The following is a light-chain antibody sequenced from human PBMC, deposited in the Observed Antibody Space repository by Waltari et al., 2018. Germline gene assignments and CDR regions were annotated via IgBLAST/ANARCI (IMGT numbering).Light chain of an antibody. CDR3: AVWDVSLNGFYV. V-gene: IGLV1-44*01. CDR1: TSNNGSDP. Sequence: QSVLAQPPSASGTPGQRVTISCSGSTSNNGSDPVNWYQHFPGTAPKLLIHSNDQRPSGVPDRFSGSKSGTSASLAISGLQSEDEADYYCAVWDVSLNGFYVFGTGTKVTVL. CDR2: SND. J-gene: IGLJ1*01.